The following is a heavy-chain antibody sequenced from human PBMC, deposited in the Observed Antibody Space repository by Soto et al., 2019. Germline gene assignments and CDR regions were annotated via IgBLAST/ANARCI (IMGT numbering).Heavy chain of an antibody. J-gene: IGHJ6*02. V-gene: IGHV1-3*01. D-gene: IGHD4-4*01. CDR2: INAGNGNT. Sequence: QVQLVQSGAEVKKPGASVKVSCKASGYTFTSYAMHWVRQAPRQRLERMGWINAGNGNTKYSQKFQGRVTITRDTSASTAYMALSSLRSEDTAVYYCASSYSNYALIDYYYYGMDVWGQGTTVTVS. CDR1: GYTFTSYA. CDR3: ASSYSNYALIDYYYYGMDV.